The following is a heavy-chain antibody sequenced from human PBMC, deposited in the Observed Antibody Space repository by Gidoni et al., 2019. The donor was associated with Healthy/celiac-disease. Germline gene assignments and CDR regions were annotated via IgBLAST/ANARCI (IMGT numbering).Heavy chain of an antibody. CDR3: ANVLTVTNYYYYGMDV. Sequence: VQLLESGGGFVQPGGSLRLSCAASVFTFSSYAMSWVRQAPGQGLEWVSAISGSGGSTYYADSVKGRFTISRDNSKNTLYLQMNSLRAEDTAVYYCANVLTVTNYYYYGMDVWGQGTTVTVSS. CDR2: ISGSGGST. V-gene: IGHV3-23*01. J-gene: IGHJ6*02. D-gene: IGHD4-17*01. CDR1: VFTFSSYA.